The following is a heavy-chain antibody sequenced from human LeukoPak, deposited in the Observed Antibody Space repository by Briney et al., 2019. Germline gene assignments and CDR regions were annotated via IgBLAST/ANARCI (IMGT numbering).Heavy chain of an antibody. J-gene: IGHJ4*02. CDR1: GYTFTNYY. CDR3: AKEIWPTVTTPGWTYFDY. CDR2: INPSGGST. Sequence: ASVKVSCKASGYTFTNYYIHWVRQAPGQGLEWMGIINPSGGSTSYAQKFQGRVTMTRDKSTSTVYMELSSLRAEDTAVYYCAKEIWPTVTTPGWTYFDYWGQGALVTVSS. D-gene: IGHD4-17*01. V-gene: IGHV1-46*01.